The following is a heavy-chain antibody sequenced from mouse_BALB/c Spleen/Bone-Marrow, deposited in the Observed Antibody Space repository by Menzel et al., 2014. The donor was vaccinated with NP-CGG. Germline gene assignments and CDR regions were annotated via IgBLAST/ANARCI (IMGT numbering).Heavy chain of an antibody. CDR1: GFTFTDSY. J-gene: IGHJ4*01. CDR2: IRNKAYDYTT. Sequence: DVKLVESGGGLVQPGGSLRLSCTTSGFTFTDSYMSWVRQPPGKALEWLGFIRNKAYDYTTEYSASVKGRFTISRDSSQSILCLQMNTLRPEDSATYYCARFPMDYWGQGTSVTVSS. V-gene: IGHV7-3*02. CDR3: ARFPMDY.